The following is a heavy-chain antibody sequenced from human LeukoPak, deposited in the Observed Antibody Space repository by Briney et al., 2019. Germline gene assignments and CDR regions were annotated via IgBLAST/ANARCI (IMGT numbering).Heavy chain of an antibody. J-gene: IGHJ4*02. Sequence: GGSLRLSCAASGFTFSSYGMSWVRQAPGKGLEWVAVISYDGSNKYYADSVKGRFTISRDNSKNTLYLQMNSLRAEDTAVYYCARDQEILYSSGWNYFDYWGQGTLVTVSS. CDR1: GFTFSSYG. CDR3: ARDQEILYSSGWNYFDY. V-gene: IGHV3-30*03. D-gene: IGHD6-19*01. CDR2: ISYDGSNK.